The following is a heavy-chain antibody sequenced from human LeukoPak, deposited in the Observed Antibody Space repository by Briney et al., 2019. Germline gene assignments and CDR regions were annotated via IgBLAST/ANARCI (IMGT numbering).Heavy chain of an antibody. CDR1: GYTFTGYY. Sequence: ASVKVSCKASGYTFTGYYMHWVRQAPGKGLEWMGGFDPEDGETIYAQKFQGRVTMTEDTSTDTAYMELSSLRSEDTAVYYCATAPVTAGYYYYYGMDVWGQGTTVTVSS. V-gene: IGHV1-24*01. CDR2: FDPEDGET. D-gene: IGHD6-19*01. J-gene: IGHJ6*02. CDR3: ATAPVTAGYYYYYGMDV.